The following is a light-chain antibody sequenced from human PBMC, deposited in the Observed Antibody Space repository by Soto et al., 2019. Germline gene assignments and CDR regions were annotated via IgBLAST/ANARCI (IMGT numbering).Light chain of an antibody. CDR3: QQYGSSSMYT. Sequence: EIVLTQSPGTLSLSPGERATLSCRASQSVSSSYLAWYQQKPGQAPRLLIYGASSRATGIPDRFSGSGSGTAFTLTISRLEPEDFAVYYCQQYGSSSMYTFGQGTKLEIK. CDR1: QSVSSSY. CDR2: GAS. V-gene: IGKV3-20*01. J-gene: IGKJ2*01.